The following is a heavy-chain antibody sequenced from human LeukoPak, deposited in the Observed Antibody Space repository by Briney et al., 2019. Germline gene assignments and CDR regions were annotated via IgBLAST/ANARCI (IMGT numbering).Heavy chain of an antibody. D-gene: IGHD6-19*01. CDR2: IKQDGSEK. CDR1: GGSISSHY. J-gene: IGHJ4*02. V-gene: IGHV3-7*01. Sequence: ETLSLTCTVSGGSISSHYWSWIRQPPGKGLEWVANIKQDGSEKYYVDSVKGRFTISRDNAKNSLYLQMNSLRGEDTAVYYCARLSRGSGCYWGQGTLVTVSS. CDR3: ARLSRGSGCY.